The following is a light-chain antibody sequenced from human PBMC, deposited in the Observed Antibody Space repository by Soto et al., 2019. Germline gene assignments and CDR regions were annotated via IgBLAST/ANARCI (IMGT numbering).Light chain of an antibody. J-gene: IGKJ4*01. CDR2: TAS. V-gene: IGKV1-39*01. CDR3: QQSYSTFRT. CDR1: QSIGHF. Sequence: DIQMTQSPSSLSASVGDRVTITCRASQSIGHFLSWFQQRPGKAPTVLIYTASSLSSGVPSRFSGSGSGTDFTLSISSLQPEDFATYYCQQSYSTFRTFGGGTKVELK.